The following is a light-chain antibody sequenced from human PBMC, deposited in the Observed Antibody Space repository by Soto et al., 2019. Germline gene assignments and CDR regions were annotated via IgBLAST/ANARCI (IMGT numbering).Light chain of an antibody. V-gene: IGKV3-11*01. CDR3: QQQGT. CDR1: QSVSSY. CDR2: DAS. Sequence: EIVLTQSPATLSLSPGERATLSCRASQSVSSYLAWYQQKPGQAPRLLIYDASSRATGIPARFSGSGSGTDFTLTISSLEPDDFAVYYCQQQGTFGQGTKVEIK. J-gene: IGKJ1*01.